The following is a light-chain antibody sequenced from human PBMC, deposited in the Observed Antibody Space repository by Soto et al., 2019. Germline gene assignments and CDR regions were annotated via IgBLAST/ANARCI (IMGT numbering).Light chain of an antibody. CDR1: QSISSW. V-gene: IGKV1-5*01. CDR3: QQHNSYSFWT. CDR2: DAS. J-gene: IGKJ1*01. Sequence: DIQMTQSPSTLSASVGDRVTITCRASQSISSWLAWYQQKPGKAPKLLIYDASSLESGVPSRFSGSGSGTEFTLTISSLQPDDFATYYCQQHNSYSFWTFGQGTKVEIK.